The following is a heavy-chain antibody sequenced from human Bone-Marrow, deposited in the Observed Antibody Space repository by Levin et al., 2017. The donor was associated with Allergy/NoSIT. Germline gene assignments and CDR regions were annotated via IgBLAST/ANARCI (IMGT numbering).Heavy chain of an antibody. D-gene: IGHD6-19*01. Sequence: GESLKISCAASGFTFSSYAMHWVRQAPGKGLEWVAVISYDGSNKYYADSVKGRFTISRDNSKNTLYLQMNSLRAEDTAVYYCARDSGIAVAPTLYYFDYWGQGTLVTVSS. V-gene: IGHV3-30*04. CDR1: GFTFSSYA. J-gene: IGHJ4*02. CDR2: ISYDGSNK. CDR3: ARDSGIAVAPTLYYFDY.